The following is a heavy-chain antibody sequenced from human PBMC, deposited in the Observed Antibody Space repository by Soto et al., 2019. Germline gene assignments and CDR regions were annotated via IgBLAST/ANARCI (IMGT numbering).Heavy chain of an antibody. D-gene: IGHD3-10*01. Sequence: SETLSLTCTVSGGSISSSVYYWGWIRQPPGKGLEWIGSIYYSGSTYYNPSLKSRVTISVDTSKNQFSLKLSSVTAADTAVYYCAYYYGSGSYGYYYYGMDVWGQGTTVTVSS. CDR1: GGSISSSVYY. CDR3: AYYYGSGSYGYYYYGMDV. J-gene: IGHJ6*02. V-gene: IGHV4-39*01. CDR2: IYYSGST.